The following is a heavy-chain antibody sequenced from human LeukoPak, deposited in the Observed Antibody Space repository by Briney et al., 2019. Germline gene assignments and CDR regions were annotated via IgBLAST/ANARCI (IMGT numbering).Heavy chain of an antibody. J-gene: IGHJ6*03. CDR1: GFTFSGSA. CDR2: IRSKANSYAT. Sequence: GGSLRLSCAASGFTFSGSAMHWVRQASGKRLEWVGRIRSKANSYATAYAASVKGRFTISRDDSKNTAYLQMNSLKTEDTAVYYCTRASSSSWPPGGVYYYYYMDVWGKGTTVTISS. D-gene: IGHD6-13*01. V-gene: IGHV3-73*01. CDR3: TRASSSSWPPGGVYYYYYMDV.